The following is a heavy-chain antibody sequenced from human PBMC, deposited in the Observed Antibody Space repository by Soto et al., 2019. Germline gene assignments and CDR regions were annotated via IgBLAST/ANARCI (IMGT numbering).Heavy chain of an antibody. CDR2: MNPNSGNT. CDR1: GYAFTSYD. J-gene: IGHJ6*03. Sequence: ASVKVSCKASGYAFTSYDINLVRQATGQGLEWMGWMNPNSGNTGYAQKFQGRVTMTRNTSISTAYMELSSLRSEDTAVYYCATLGYDFWSGYPQDMDVWGKGTTVTVSS. CDR3: ATLGYDFWSGYPQDMDV. D-gene: IGHD3-3*01. V-gene: IGHV1-8*01.